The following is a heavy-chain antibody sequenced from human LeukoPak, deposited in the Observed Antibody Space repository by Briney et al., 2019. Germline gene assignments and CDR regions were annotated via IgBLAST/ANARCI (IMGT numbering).Heavy chain of an antibody. CDR1: GFTFTSSA. V-gene: IGHV1-58*02. CDR3: AADPRARWELPCYGLDV. CDR2: IVVGSGNT. Sequence: ASVKVSCKASGFTFTSSAMQWVRQARGQRLEWIGWIVVGSGNTNYAQKFQERVTITRDMSTSTAYMELSSLRSEDTAVYYCAADPRARWELPCYGLDVWGLGTTVTVSS. J-gene: IGHJ6*02. D-gene: IGHD1-26*01.